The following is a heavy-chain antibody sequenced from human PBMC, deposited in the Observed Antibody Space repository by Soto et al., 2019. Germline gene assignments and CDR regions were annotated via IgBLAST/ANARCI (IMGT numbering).Heavy chain of an antibody. D-gene: IGHD6-19*01. CDR2: MSGSGSRT. CDR1: GFTFSNYA. J-gene: IGHJ4*02. CDR3: VRGMIASTVADFFDC. Sequence: PGGSLRLSCAASGFTFSNYAMTWVRQAPGKGLEWVSTMSGSGSRTYYADSEKGRFTISRDNSKNTVYLQMSTLRVDDTAVYFCVRGMIASTVADFFDCWGVGTLVTVSS. V-gene: IGHV3-23*01.